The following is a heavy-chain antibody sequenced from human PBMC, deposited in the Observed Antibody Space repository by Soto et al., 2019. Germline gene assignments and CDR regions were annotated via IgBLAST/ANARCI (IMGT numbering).Heavy chain of an antibody. CDR1: GYTFTNFG. J-gene: IGHJ4*02. D-gene: IGHD1-26*01. V-gene: IGHV1-18*01. CDR3: ARGGTPIDC. Sequence: QVQLVQSGAEVKKPGASVKVSCKTSGYTFTNFGISWVRQAPGQGLEWMGWINTYNGNTNYAQKFQGSVTMTTDTSTSTAYMELRSRRSEDTAVYYCARGGTPIDCWGQGTLVTVSS. CDR2: INTYNGNT.